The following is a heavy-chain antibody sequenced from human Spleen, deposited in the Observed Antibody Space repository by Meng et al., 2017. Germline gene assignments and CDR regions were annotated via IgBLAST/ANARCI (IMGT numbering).Heavy chain of an antibody. Sequence: QVALVQSGAEVKKPGTSVKVSCKASGYSFTDYYIHWVRQAPGQGLEWMGRINPIGGGTNYAQKFQGRVTMSRDTSISTAYMELSSLRSDDTAVYYCARDGSSSWSTDYWGQGTLVTVSS. CDR1: GYSFTDYY. CDR2: INPIGGGT. CDR3: ARDGSSSWSTDY. V-gene: IGHV1-2*06. D-gene: IGHD6-13*01. J-gene: IGHJ4*02.